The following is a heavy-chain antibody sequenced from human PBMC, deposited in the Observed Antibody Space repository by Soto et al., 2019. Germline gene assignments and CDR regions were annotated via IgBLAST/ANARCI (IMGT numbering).Heavy chain of an antibody. V-gene: IGHV4-34*01. J-gene: IGHJ3*02. D-gene: IGHD1-1*01. CDR3: ARVERGTATTVVDAFDI. CDR2: MSHSGGT. CDR1: GGSVNSGNYY. Sequence: QVQLQQWGAGLLKPSETLSLTCAVFGGSVNSGNYYWSWIRQPPGKGLEWIGEMSHSGGTHFNPSLNSRVTLSVDTAKDQFSLKMSSVTAADAALYYWARVERGTATTVVDAFDIWGPGTMVTVSS.